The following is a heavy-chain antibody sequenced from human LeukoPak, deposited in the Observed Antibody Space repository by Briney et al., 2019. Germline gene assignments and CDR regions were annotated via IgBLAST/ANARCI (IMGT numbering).Heavy chain of an antibody. CDR3: ARGLTLSSGWYFDY. D-gene: IGHD6-19*01. CDR2: IYYSGST. CDR1: GGSISSYY. Sequence: SETLSLTSTVSGGSISSYYWSWIRQPPGTGLEWIGYIYYSGSTNYNPSLKSRVTISVDTSKNQFSLKLSSVTAADTAVYYCARGLTLSSGWYFDYWGQGTLVTVSS. J-gene: IGHJ4*02. V-gene: IGHV4-59*01.